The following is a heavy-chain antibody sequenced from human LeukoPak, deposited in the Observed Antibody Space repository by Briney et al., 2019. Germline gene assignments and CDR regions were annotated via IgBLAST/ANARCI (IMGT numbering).Heavy chain of an antibody. CDR1: GGSISPYY. J-gene: IGHJ4*02. D-gene: IGHD3-22*01. V-gene: IGHV4-59*08. Sequence: SETLSLTCSVSGGSISPYYWNWIRQTPGKGLEWIGYIYYSGNTNYNPSLKSRVTISVDTSKNQFSLKLSSVTAADTAVYYCARHDSSGYYYWGQGILVTVSP. CDR3: ARHDSSGYYY. CDR2: IYYSGNT.